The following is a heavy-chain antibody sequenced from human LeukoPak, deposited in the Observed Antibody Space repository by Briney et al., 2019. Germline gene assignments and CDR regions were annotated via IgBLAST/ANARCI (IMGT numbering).Heavy chain of an antibody. V-gene: IGHV4-39*01. Sequence: SETLSLTCTVSGGSISSSSYYWGWIRQPPGKGLEWFGSIYYSGSTYYNPSLKSRVTISVDTSKNQFSLKLSSVTAADTAVYYCARHPKTGIFRYSGNSFDYWGQGTLVTVSS. CDR1: GGSISSSSYY. D-gene: IGHD1-26*01. J-gene: IGHJ4*02. CDR3: ARHPKTGIFRYSGNSFDY. CDR2: IYYSGST.